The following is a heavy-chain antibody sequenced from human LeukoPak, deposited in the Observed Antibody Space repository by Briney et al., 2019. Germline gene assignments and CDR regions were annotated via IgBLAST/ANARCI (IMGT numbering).Heavy chain of an antibody. V-gene: IGHV3-30-3*01. J-gene: IGHJ4*02. CDR2: ISYDGSNK. CDR1: GFTFSSYA. CDR3: ARGLDVY. Sequence: GGSLRLSCEASGFTFSSYAIHWVRQAPGKGLEWVAVISYDGSNKYYADSVKGRFTISRDNSKNTLYLQMNSLRAEDTAVYYCARGLDVYWGQGTLVTVSS. D-gene: IGHD3-22*01.